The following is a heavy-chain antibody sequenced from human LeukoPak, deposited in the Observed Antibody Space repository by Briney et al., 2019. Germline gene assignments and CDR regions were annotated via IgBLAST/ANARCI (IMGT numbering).Heavy chain of an antibody. CDR2: IYYSGST. V-gene: IGHV4-59*08. CDR1: GGSISSYY. CDR3: ASAGRGYDFDY. J-gene: IGHJ4*02. D-gene: IGHD5-12*01. Sequence: TSETLSLTCTVSGGSISSYYWSWIRQPPGKGLEWIGYIYYSGSTNYNPSLKSRVTISVDTSKNQFSLKLSSVTAADTAVYYCASAGRGYDFDYWGQGTLVTVSS.